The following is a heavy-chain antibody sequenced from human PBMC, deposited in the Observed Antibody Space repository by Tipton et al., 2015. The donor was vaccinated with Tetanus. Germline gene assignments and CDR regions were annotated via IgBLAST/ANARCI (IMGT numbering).Heavy chain of an antibody. D-gene: IGHD4-11*01. CDR1: GGSISNYY. V-gene: IGHV4-59*01. CDR2: IYYSGST. J-gene: IGHJ4*02. Sequence: TLSLTCTVSGGSISNYYWSWIRQPPGKGLEWIGYIYYSGSTNYNPSLKSRVTISVDTSKNQFSLNLSSVTAADTAVYYCARGTTLVYWGQGTLVTVSS. CDR3: ARGTTLVY.